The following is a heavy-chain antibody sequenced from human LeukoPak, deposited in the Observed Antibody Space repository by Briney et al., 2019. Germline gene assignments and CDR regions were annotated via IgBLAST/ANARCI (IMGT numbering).Heavy chain of an antibody. Sequence: SETLSLTCTVSDGSISGYYWGWIRQAPGRGLEWIAYIHYTGINNYNPSLKSRAAISVDTSTNQFSLRLTSVTAADTAMYYCARHITNSGSAFDLWGRGTLVTVSS. D-gene: IGHD3-10*01. CDR1: DGSISGYY. CDR3: ARHITNSGSAFDL. V-gene: IGHV4-59*08. CDR2: IHYTGIN. J-gene: IGHJ2*01.